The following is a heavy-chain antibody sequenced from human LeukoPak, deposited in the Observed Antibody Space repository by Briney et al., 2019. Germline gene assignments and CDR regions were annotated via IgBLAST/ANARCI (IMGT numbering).Heavy chain of an antibody. V-gene: IGHV3-23*01. CDR2: ISGSGGST. CDR1: GFTFSSYA. CDR3: AKGIAVAVYYFDY. Sequence: GGSLRLSCAASGFTFSSYAMSWVRQAPGKGLEWVSAISGSGGSTYYADSVKGRFTISRDNSKNTPYLQMNSLRAEDTAVYYCAKGIAVAVYYFDYWGQGTLVTVSS. D-gene: IGHD6-19*01. J-gene: IGHJ4*02.